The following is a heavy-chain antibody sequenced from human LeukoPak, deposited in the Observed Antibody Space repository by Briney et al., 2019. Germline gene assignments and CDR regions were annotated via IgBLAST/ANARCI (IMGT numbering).Heavy chain of an antibody. CDR1: GFTFSSYE. Sequence: GGSLRLSCAASGFTFSSYEMNWVRQAPGKGLEWVSYISSSGSTIYYADSVKGRFTISRDNAKNSLYLQMNSLRAEDTAVYYCARGARSCAFDIWGQGTMVTVSS. V-gene: IGHV3-48*03. CDR3: ARGARSCAFDI. CDR2: ISSSGSTI. D-gene: IGHD3-10*01. J-gene: IGHJ3*02.